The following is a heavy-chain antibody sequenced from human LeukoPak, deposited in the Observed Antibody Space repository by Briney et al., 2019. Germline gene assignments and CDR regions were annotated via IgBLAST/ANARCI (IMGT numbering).Heavy chain of an antibody. CDR2: MNPNSGNT. Sequence: GASVKASCKASGYTFTSYDINWVRQATGQGLEWMGWMNPNSGNTGYAQKFQGRVTMTRNTSISTAYMELSSLRSEDTAVYYCARGPTLGATLGCWFDPWGQGTLVTVSS. V-gene: IGHV1-8*01. D-gene: IGHD1-26*01. CDR1: GYTFTSYD. J-gene: IGHJ5*02. CDR3: ARGPTLGATLGCWFDP.